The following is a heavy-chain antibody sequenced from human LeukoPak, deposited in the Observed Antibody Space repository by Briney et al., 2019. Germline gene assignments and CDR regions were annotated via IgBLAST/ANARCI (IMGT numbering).Heavy chain of an antibody. J-gene: IGHJ4*02. Sequence: EPSETLSLTCAVYGGSFSGYYWSWIRQPPGKGLEWIGEINHSGSTNYNPSLKSRVTISVDTSKNQFSLKLSSVTAADTAVYYCARHTPYYYGSGSLGYWGQGTLVTVSS. V-gene: IGHV4-34*01. CDR3: ARHTPYYYGSGSLGY. CDR2: INHSGST. CDR1: GGSFSGYY. D-gene: IGHD3-10*01.